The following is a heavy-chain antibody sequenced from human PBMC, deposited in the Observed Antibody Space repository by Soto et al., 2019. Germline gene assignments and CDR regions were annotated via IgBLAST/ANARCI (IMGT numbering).Heavy chain of an antibody. CDR2: ISSSSSTI. D-gene: IGHD3-10*01. Sequence: GGSLRLSCAASGFTFSSYSMNWVRQAPGKGLEWVSYISSSSSTIYYADSVKGRFTISRDNAKNSLYLQMNSLRAEDTAVYYCARDAITMVREIYYYYYYMDVWGKGTTVTVSS. J-gene: IGHJ6*03. CDR3: ARDAITMVREIYYYYYYMDV. CDR1: GFTFSSYS. V-gene: IGHV3-48*01.